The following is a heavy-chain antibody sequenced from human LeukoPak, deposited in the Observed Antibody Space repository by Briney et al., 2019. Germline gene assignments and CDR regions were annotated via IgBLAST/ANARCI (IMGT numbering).Heavy chain of an antibody. CDR2: ISYDGSNK. Sequence: PGRSLRLSCAASGFTFSSYGMHWVRQAPGKGLEWVAVISYDGSNKYYADSVKGRFTISRDNSKNTLYLQMNSLRAEDTAVYYCAKKKESNSLGYFDCWGQGTLVTVSS. CDR1: GFTFSSYG. D-gene: IGHD1-1*01. CDR3: AKKKESNSLGYFDC. J-gene: IGHJ4*02. V-gene: IGHV3-30*18.